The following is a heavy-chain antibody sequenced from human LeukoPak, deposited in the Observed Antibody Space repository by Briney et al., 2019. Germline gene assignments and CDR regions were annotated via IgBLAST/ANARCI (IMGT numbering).Heavy chain of an antibody. CDR3: ARVGQDIVVVPAAMFHYYYYMDV. Sequence: GASVKVSCKASGYTFTSYGISWVRQAPGQGLEWMGWISAYNGNTNYAQKLQGRVTMTTDTSTSTAYMELRSLRSDDTAVYYCARVGQDIVVVPAAMFHYYYYMDVWGEGTTVTVSS. CDR2: ISAYNGNT. CDR1: GYTFTSYG. J-gene: IGHJ6*03. D-gene: IGHD2-2*01. V-gene: IGHV1-18*01.